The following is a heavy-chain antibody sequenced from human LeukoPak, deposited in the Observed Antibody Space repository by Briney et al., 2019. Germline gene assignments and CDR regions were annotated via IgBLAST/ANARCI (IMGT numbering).Heavy chain of an antibody. CDR1: GGSISSYY. J-gene: IGHJ4*02. D-gene: IGHD4-17*01. V-gene: IGHV4-34*01. Sequence: MSSETLSLTCTVSGGSISSYYWSWIRQPPGKGLEWIGEINHSGSTNYNPSLKSRVTISVDTSKNQFSLKLSSVTAADTAVYYCARLERWLDYWGQGTLVTVSS. CDR2: INHSGST. CDR3: ARLERWLDY.